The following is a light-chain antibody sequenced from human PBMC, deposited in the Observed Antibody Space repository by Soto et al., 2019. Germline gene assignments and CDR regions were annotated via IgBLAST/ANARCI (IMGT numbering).Light chain of an antibody. CDR3: QQCSVYPLM. CDR1: QSISSW. Sequence: DIQITQSPSTLSASVGDRVTITCRSSQSISSWLAWYQKKPGKAPKLLIYKASSLQSGVPSRCRGSVSETECTITISSLQPDDFAGYCGQQCSVYPLMFGQGTKKEIK. J-gene: IGKJ1*01. V-gene: IGKV1-5*03. CDR2: KAS.